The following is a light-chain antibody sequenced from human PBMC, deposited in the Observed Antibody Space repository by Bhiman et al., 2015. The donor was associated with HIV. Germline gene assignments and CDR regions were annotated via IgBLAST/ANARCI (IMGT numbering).Light chain of an antibody. CDR2: AVS. CDR1: SSDVGAYTY. V-gene: IGLV2-14*03. CDR3: SSFASSSTSYV. J-gene: IGLJ1*01. Sequence: QSALTQPASVSASPGQSIAISCTGTSSDVGAYTYVSWYQQHPGQAPKLMIYAVSNRPSGVSNRFSGSKSGNTASLTISGLQAEDEADYYCSSFASSSTSYVFGTGTKVTVL.